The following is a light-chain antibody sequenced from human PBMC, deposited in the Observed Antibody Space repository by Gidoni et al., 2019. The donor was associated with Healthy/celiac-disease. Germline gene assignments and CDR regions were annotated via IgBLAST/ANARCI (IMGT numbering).Light chain of an antibody. CDR1: QGISSY. Sequence: AIRMTQSPSSLSASTGDRVTITCRASQGISSYLAWYQQKPGKAPKLLIYAASTLQSGVPSRFSGSGSGTDFTLTISSLQPEDFATYYCQQHNSYPHTFXPXTKVDIK. CDR3: QQHNSYPHT. J-gene: IGKJ3*01. V-gene: IGKV1-8*01. CDR2: AAS.